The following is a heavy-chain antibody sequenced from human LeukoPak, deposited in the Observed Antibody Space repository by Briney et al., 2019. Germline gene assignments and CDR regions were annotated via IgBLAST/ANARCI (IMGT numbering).Heavy chain of an antibody. CDR1: GYSINSGYY. Sequence: SATLSLTCAVSGYSINSGYYWGWIRQPPGKGLEWIGTIYRSGTTYYNSSLQSRVTISGDTSKNQFSLNLRSVTAADTAVYYCARHTDFWDYWGQGTLATVSS. D-gene: IGHD3-3*01. CDR2: IYRSGTT. V-gene: IGHV4-38-2*01. J-gene: IGHJ4*02. CDR3: ARHTDFWDY.